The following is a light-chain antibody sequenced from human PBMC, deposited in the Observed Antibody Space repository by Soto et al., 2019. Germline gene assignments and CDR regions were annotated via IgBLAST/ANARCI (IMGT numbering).Light chain of an antibody. V-gene: IGKV2-28*01. Sequence: DIVMTQSPLSLAVTPGEPASISCRSSQSLLYSNGYNYLDWYLQKPGQSPQLLIYLGSSRASEGPDRFSGSGSGTDFTLKISRVEAEDVGIYYCMQSLQTRAFGQGTKVEIK. J-gene: IGKJ1*01. CDR1: QSLLYSNGYNY. CDR3: MQSLQTRA. CDR2: LGS.